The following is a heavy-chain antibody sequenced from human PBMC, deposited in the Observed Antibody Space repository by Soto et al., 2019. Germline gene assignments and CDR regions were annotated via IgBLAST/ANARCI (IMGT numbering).Heavy chain of an antibody. D-gene: IGHD3-22*01. J-gene: IGHJ4*02. V-gene: IGHV1-69*01. Sequence: QVQMVQSGAEVKKPGSSVKVSCKASGGTXXXYAISXXXXXXXXXXXXXXAIIPIFGTANYAQKFQGRVTITADESTSTAYMELRSLRSEDTAVYYCARGVHYDSSGYYYFYWGQGTLVTVSS. CDR3: ARGVHYDSSGYYYFY. CDR2: IIPIFGTA. CDR1: GGTXXXYA.